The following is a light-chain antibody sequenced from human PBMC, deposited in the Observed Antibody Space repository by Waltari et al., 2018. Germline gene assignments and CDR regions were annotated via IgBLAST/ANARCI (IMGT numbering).Light chain of an antibody. Sequence: EIVLTQSPGPLSLSPGERATLSCRASQSVSGRYLAWYQQKPGQAPRLLIYDAISRGTGIPDRFSGSGSGTDFTLSINRLEPEDSAVYYCQQYDTSPQTFGQGTKVEI. CDR3: QQYDTSPQT. J-gene: IGKJ1*01. V-gene: IGKV3-20*01. CDR1: QSVSGRY. CDR2: DAI.